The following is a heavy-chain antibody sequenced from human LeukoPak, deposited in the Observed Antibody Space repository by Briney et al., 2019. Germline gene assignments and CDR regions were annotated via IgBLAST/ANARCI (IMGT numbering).Heavy chain of an antibody. D-gene: IGHD2-2*02. CDR3: ASTPRYCSSTSCYSYYYYGMDV. Sequence: KPSETLSLTCAVYGGSFSGYYWSWIRQPPGKGLEWIGEINHGGSTNYNPSLKSRVTISVDTSKNQFSLKLSSVTAADTAVYYCASTPRYCSSTSCYSYYYYGMDVWGQGTTVTVSS. CDR1: GGSFSGYY. J-gene: IGHJ6*02. CDR2: INHGGST. V-gene: IGHV4-34*01.